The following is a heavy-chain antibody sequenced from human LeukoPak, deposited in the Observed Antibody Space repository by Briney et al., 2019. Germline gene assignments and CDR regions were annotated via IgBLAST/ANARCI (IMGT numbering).Heavy chain of an antibody. V-gene: IGHV1-46*01. J-gene: IGHJ4*02. D-gene: IGHD5-12*01. Sequence: ASVKVSCKASGYTFTSYYMHWVRQAPGQGLEWMGIINPSGGTTRHAQRFQGRVTMTRDTSTSTVYMELSCLRSEDTAVYYCARTRGYSDYELDYWGQGTLVTVSS. CDR2: INPSGGTT. CDR3: ARTRGYSDYELDY. CDR1: GYTFTSYY.